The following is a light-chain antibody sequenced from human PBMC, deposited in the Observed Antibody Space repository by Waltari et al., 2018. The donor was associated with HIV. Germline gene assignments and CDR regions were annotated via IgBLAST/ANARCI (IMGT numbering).Light chain of an antibody. CDR2: GAS. CDR3: QHYVSSPYS. J-gene: IGKJ2*03. V-gene: IGKV3-20*01. Sequence: EIVSTQSPGTLSLSPGERAILSCRASQNVDKNYLAWYQQKPGQAPRLLMYGASNRATGIPDRFSGSGSGTDFTLTISRLEPEDFAVYHCQHYVSSPYSFGQGTKLEI. CDR1: QNVDKNY.